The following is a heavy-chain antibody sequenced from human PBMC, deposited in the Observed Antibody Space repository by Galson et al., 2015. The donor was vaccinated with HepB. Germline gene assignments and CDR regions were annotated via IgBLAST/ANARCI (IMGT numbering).Heavy chain of an antibody. Sequence: SLRLSCADSQLVLGDYWMSWVRQAPGKGLEWVACINQDGSEKNYVGSVKGRFTISRDNARNSLFLQMNTLRVEDTAVYYCARDGRHRPILFDPWGQGTLVTVSS. V-gene: IGHV3-7*03. CDR3: ARDGRHRPILFDP. CDR1: QLVLGDYW. CDR2: INQDGSEK. D-gene: IGHD3-3*01. J-gene: IGHJ5*02.